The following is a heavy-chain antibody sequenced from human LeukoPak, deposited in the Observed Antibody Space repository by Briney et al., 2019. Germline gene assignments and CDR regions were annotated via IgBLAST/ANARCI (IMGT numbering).Heavy chain of an antibody. Sequence: GRSLRLSCAASGFTFSSYGMHWVRQAPGKGLEWVAVISYDGSNKYYADSVKGRFTISRDNSKNTLYLQMNSLRAEDTAAYYCAKEEGRLTGSLFRYWGQGTLVTVSS. V-gene: IGHV3-30*18. CDR1: GFTFSSYG. CDR3: AKEEGRLTGSLFRY. CDR2: ISYDGSNK. D-gene: IGHD3-9*01. J-gene: IGHJ4*02.